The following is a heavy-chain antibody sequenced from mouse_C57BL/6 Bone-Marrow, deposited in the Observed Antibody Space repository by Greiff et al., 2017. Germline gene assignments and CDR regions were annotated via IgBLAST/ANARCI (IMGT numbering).Heavy chain of an antibody. J-gene: IGHJ4*01. CDR3: ARQNWDGAMDY. Sequence: DVKLVESGGDLVKPGGSLKLSCAASGFTFSSYGMSWVRQTPDKRLEWVATISSGGSYTYYPDSVKGRFTISRDNAKNTLYLQMSSLKSEDTAMYYCARQNWDGAMDYWGQGTSVTVSS. D-gene: IGHD4-1*01. CDR1: GFTFSSYG. V-gene: IGHV5-6*02. CDR2: ISSGGSYT.